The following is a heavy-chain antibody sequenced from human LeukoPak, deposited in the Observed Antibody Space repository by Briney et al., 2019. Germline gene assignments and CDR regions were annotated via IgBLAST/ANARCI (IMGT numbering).Heavy chain of an antibody. D-gene: IGHD4-23*01. J-gene: IGHJ6*02. CDR3: ARDPGRYGGNSHYYYYGMDV. V-gene: IGHV1-18*01. CDR1: GYTFTSYG. Sequence: GASVKVSCKASGYTFTSYGISWVRQAPGQGLEWMGWISAYNGNTNHAQKLQGRVTMTTDTSTSTAYMELRSLRSDDTAVYYCARDPGRYGGNSHYYYYGMDVWGQGTTVTVSS. CDR2: ISAYNGNT.